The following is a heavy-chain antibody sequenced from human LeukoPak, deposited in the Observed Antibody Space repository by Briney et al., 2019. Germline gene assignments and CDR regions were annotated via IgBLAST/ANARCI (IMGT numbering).Heavy chain of an antibody. V-gene: IGHV3-48*01. J-gene: IGHJ4*02. Sequence: PGGSLRLSCAASGFTFSSYWMYWVRQAPGKGLEWVSYISSSSSTIYYADSVKGRFTISRDNAKNSLYLQMNSLRAEDTAVYYCARVYGFGELLNPLHYWGQGTLVTVSS. CDR2: ISSSSSTI. D-gene: IGHD3-10*01. CDR3: ARVYGFGELLNPLHY. CDR1: GFTFSSYW.